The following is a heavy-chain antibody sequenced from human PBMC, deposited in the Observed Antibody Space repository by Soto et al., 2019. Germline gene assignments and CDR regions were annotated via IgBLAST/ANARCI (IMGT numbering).Heavy chain of an antibody. CDR1: GFTFSSYW. CDR2: IDEYGSTI. J-gene: IGHJ4*02. CDR3: ALTRRSSLLEVAGPGFEY. D-gene: IGHD6-19*01. V-gene: IGHV3-74*01. Sequence: EVQLVESGGGLVQPGGSLRLSCAASGFTFSSYWMHWVRQVPGKGLLWVSRIDEYGSTINYADSVKGRFTISRDNSKNTLFLQMDSLRVDDTGVYYCALTRRSSLLEVAGPGFEYWGQGTLVTVS.